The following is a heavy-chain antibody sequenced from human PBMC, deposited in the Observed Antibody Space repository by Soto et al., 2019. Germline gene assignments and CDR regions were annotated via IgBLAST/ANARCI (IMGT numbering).Heavy chain of an antibody. CDR1: GGSVSRVSYY. CDR3: AASISIFGVVPF. Sequence: SETLSLTCNVSGGSVSRVSYYWSWIRQSPGKGLEWIGYVYYSGSTNYNPSPKIRVTISVDTSKNRFSLKLRSVTAADTAVYYCAASISIFGVVPFWGQGTLVTVSS. J-gene: IGHJ4*02. CDR2: VYYSGST. D-gene: IGHD3-3*01. V-gene: IGHV4-61*01.